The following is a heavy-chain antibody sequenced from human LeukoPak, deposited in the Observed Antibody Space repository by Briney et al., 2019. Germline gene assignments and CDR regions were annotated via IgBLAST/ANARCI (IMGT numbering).Heavy chain of an antibody. D-gene: IGHD3-22*01. V-gene: IGHV3-21*01. J-gene: IGHJ3*02. CDR1: GFTFSSYW. Sequence: GGSLRLSCAASGFTFSSYWMHWVRQAPGKGLEWVSSISSSSSYIYYADSVKGRFTISRDNAKNSLYLQMNSLRAEDTAVYYCARGSVRGYSSGYYYDDAFDIWGQGTMVTVSS. CDR2: ISSSSSYI. CDR3: ARGSVRGYSSGYYYDDAFDI.